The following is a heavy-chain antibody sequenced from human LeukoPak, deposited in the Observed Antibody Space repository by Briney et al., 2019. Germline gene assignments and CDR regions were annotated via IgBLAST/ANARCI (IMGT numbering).Heavy chain of an antibody. D-gene: IGHD6-25*01. Sequence: PGGSLRLSCAASGFTFSSYEMNWVRQAPGKGLEWVSYISSSGSTIYYADSVKGRFTISRDNAKNSLYLQMNSLRAEDTAVYCCARPGAAKDADDAFDIWGQGTMVTVSS. CDR1: GFTFSSYE. J-gene: IGHJ3*02. CDR3: ARPGAAKDADDAFDI. V-gene: IGHV3-48*03. CDR2: ISSSGSTI.